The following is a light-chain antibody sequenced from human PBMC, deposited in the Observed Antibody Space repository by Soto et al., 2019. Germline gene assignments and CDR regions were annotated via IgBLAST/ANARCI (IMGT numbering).Light chain of an antibody. Sequence: QSALAQPSSVSGSPGQSITISCTGTSTDVGGYNYVSWYQHHPGKGPKLIIYEVSNRPSGVSDRFSGSKSGHKASLIISNLEAEDESDYDCGSYTSTDTPFVFGTGTKVTVL. J-gene: IGLJ1*01. CDR1: STDVGGYNY. CDR2: EVS. CDR3: GSYTSTDTPFV. V-gene: IGLV2-14*01.